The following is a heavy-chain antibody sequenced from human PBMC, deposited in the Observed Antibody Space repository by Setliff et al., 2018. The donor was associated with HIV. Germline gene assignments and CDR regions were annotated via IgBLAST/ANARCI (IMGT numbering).Heavy chain of an antibody. CDR1: GFSLENFD. CDR2: LWRDEVGE. Sequence: GGSLRLSCTVVGFSLENFDMHWIRQAPGKGLEWVSLLWRDEVGEYYADSVKGRFTISRDNSKNTLYLQVDSLRPDDTAVYYCASARIPTGGTSTSFDFWGQGTLVTVS. J-gene: IGHJ4*02. CDR3: ASARIPTGGTSTSFDF. D-gene: IGHD1-1*01. V-gene: IGHV3-33*08.